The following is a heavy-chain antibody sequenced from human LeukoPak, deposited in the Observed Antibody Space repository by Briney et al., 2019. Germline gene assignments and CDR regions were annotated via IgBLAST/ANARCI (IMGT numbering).Heavy chain of an antibody. J-gene: IGHJ4*02. CDR1: GFTFSNYA. D-gene: IGHD1-26*01. V-gene: IGHV3-23*01. CDR3: ARDSGSPSN. Sequence: PGGSLRLSCAASGFTFSNYAMSWVRQAPGKGLEWVSTISAIGYSTYYADSVKGRFTISRDNSKTTLHLQMNSLRAEDTALYYCARDSGSPSNWGQGTLVTVSS. CDR2: ISAIGYST.